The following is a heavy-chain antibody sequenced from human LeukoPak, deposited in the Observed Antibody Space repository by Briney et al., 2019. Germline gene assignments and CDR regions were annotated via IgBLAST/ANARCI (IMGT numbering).Heavy chain of an antibody. J-gene: IGHJ4*02. V-gene: IGHV3-53*01. CDR2: IFSNGDT. Sequence: GESLRLSCTASEFTVSRNYMLWVRQAPGKGLEWVSLIFSNGDTHYADSVKGRFTISRDTSKNTVSLQMNSLRVEDTAMYYCTRDQMNYWGQGTLVTVSS. CDR3: TRDQMNY. CDR1: EFTVSRNY. D-gene: IGHD5-24*01.